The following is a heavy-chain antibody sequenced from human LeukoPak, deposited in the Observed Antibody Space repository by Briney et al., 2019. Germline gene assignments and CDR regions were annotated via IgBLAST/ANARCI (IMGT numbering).Heavy chain of an antibody. J-gene: IGHJ4*02. CDR3: ARQIASAGTAGFDF. D-gene: IGHD6-13*01. V-gene: IGHV4-4*07. Sequence: SETLSLTCTVSGGSISSYYWSWVRQLAGKGLEWIGRIYSTGSTNYNPSLKSRVTMSVDTSKNQFSLRLRSVTAADTAVYYCARQIASAGTAGFDFWGQGALVTVSS. CDR1: GGSISSYY. CDR2: IYSTGST.